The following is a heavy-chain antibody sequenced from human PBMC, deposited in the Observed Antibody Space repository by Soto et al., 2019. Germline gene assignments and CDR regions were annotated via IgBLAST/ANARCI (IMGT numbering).Heavy chain of an antibody. CDR1: GGSFSGYY. Sequence: QVQLQQWGAGLLKPSETLSLTCAVYGGSFSGYYWSWIRQPPGKGLEWIGEINHSGSTNYNPSLKSRVTISVDTSKNQYSLKLSSVTAADTAVYYCARGWQVAARPMFDYWGQGTLVTVSS. V-gene: IGHV4-34*01. CDR2: INHSGST. J-gene: IGHJ4*02. D-gene: IGHD6-6*01. CDR3: ARGWQVAARPMFDY.